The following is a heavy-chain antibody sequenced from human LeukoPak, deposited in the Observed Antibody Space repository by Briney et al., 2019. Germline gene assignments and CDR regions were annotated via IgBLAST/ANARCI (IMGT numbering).Heavy chain of an antibody. CDR2: ISHDAKST. D-gene: IGHD3-22*01. CDR1: GFTFSSYG. CDR3: AKDGGNYYDTAGNHLMRSYMDV. V-gene: IGHV3-30*18. Sequence: GGSLRLSCATSGFTFSSYGMHWVRQVPGKGLEWVTVISHDAKSTYHVDSVKGRFTISRDNSKNTLYLQMNSLRAEDTAVYYCAKDGGNYYDTAGNHLMRSYMDVWGKGTTVTVSS. J-gene: IGHJ6*04.